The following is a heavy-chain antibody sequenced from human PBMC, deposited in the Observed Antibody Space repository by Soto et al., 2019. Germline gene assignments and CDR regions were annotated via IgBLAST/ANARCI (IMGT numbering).Heavy chain of an antibody. Sequence: GASVKVSCKASGYTFTSYYMYWVRQAPGQGLEWMGIINPSHGSTTYAQKFQGRVTMTRDTSTSTVYMELSSLRSEDTAVYYCARDWAGVGYYYDSSGYFDAFDIWGQGTMVTVS. J-gene: IGHJ3*02. CDR3: ARDWAGVGYYYDSSGYFDAFDI. V-gene: IGHV1-46*01. CDR2: INPSHGST. D-gene: IGHD3-22*01. CDR1: GYTFTSYY.